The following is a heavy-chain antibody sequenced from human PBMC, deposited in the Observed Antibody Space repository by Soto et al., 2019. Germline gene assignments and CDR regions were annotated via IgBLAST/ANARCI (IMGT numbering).Heavy chain of an antibody. D-gene: IGHD6-19*01. J-gene: IGHJ4*02. Sequence: PSETLSLTCSVSDGSINGRSYYSGWMRQPPGKGLEWIASISYIGSTYHNPSLKSRVTISIDMSKNQFSLNLRSVTAADTAVYYCARQRGIAVPGTDLWGQGTLVTVSS. CDR1: DGSINGRSYY. CDR3: ARQRGIAVPGTDL. CDR2: ISYIGST. V-gene: IGHV4-39*01.